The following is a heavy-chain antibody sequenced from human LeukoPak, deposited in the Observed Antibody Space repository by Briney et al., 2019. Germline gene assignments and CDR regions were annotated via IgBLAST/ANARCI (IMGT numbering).Heavy chain of an antibody. D-gene: IGHD3-10*01. V-gene: IGHV3-43D*03. CDR2: ISWNGGST. J-gene: IGHJ4*02. CDR1: GFTFDDYA. CDR3: AKDMAAYYYASGNIDY. Sequence: GGSLRLSCAASGFTFDDYAMHWVRQAPGKGLEWVSLISWNGGSTYYADSVKGRFTISRDNSKNSLYLQMNSLRAEDTALYYCAKDMAAYYYASGNIDYWGQGTLVTVSS.